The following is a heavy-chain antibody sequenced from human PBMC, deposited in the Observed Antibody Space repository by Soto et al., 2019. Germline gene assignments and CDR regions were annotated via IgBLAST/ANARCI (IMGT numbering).Heavy chain of an antibody. V-gene: IGHV3-30*18. Sequence: QEQLVESGGGVVQPGRSLRLSCAASGFTFSGYGMHWVRQAPGKGLEWVAMISSDGDNEYYADSVRGRFTISRDNSKNTLHLQMNGLRTVDTAVYYCAKDGPYYGSGSHYHLYHDMDVWGKGTTVTVSS. CDR3: AKDGPYYGSGSHYHLYHDMDV. J-gene: IGHJ6*03. D-gene: IGHD3-10*01. CDR2: ISSDGDNE. CDR1: GFTFSGYG.